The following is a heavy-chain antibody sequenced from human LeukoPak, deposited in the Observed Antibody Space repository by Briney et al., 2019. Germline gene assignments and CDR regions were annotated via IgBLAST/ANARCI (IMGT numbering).Heavy chain of an antibody. D-gene: IGHD3-22*01. J-gene: IGHJ4*02. CDR1: GYNFISNA. V-gene: IGHV1-3*04. CDR3: ARDPRSGYHDF. CDR2: IDTANGNT. Sequence: ASVKVCCKASGYNFISNAIQWVRPAPGQRFAWMGWIDTANGNTKYSQKFQGRVTITRDTSASTAYMESSSLRSEDTAVYYCARDPRSGYHDFWGQGTLVTVSS.